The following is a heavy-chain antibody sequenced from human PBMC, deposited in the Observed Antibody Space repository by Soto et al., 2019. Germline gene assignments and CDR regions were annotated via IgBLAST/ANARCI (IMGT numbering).Heavy chain of an antibody. CDR2: IYHSGST. CDR1: GGSIRSSHW. Sequence: QVQLLESGPGLVKPSETLSLICTVSGGSIRSSHWWSWVRQPPGKGLERIGDIYHSGSTNLDPSLKSPVTLSVDKSKNQFSLKLPSVTAADTAVYYCARDKATVGGYNLYDPWGQGILVTVSS. J-gene: IGHJ5*02. D-gene: IGHD3-16*01. CDR3: ARDKATVGGYNLYDP. V-gene: IGHV4-4*02.